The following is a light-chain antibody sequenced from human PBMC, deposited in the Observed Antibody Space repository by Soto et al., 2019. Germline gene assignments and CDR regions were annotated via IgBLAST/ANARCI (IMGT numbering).Light chain of an antibody. CDR2: EVS. CDR1: SSDIGYYNY. CDR3: SSYKTGSTVV. V-gene: IGLV2-14*01. Sequence: QSALTQPASVSGSPGQSITISCTGTSSDIGYYNYVSWYQQYPGKAPKLIIYEVSNRPSGVSNRFSGSKSANTASLTISGHQAEDESDYHCSSYKTGSTVVFGTGTKVTVL. J-gene: IGLJ1*01.